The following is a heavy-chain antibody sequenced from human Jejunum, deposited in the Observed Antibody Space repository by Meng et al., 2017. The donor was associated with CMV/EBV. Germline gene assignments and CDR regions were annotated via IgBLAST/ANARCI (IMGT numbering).Heavy chain of an antibody. CDR2: IDPNTGNP. D-gene: IGHD5-24*01. CDR3: ARDSPLDGYSLLDY. V-gene: IGHV7-4-1*02. J-gene: IGHJ4*02. Sequence: QVQLVQAGSRSKQPGASVKVSCRPSGYTFTSYAINWVRQAPGQGPDWMGWIDPNTGNPTYDQGFTGRFVFSLDTSVSTAYLQINSLRADDTAVYYCARDSPLDGYSLLDYWGQGTLVTVSS. CDR1: GYTFTSYA.